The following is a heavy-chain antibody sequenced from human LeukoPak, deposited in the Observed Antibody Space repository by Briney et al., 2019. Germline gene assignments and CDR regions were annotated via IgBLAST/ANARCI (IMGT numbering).Heavy chain of an antibody. V-gene: IGHV3-7*03. J-gene: IGHJ4*02. CDR3: ARGGDYYDSSGYYRN. Sequence: GGSLKLSCAATGFTFSSYWMNWVRQAPGKGLEWVANIKQDGSEKYYVDSVKGRLTISRDNAKNSLYLQMNSLRAEDTAVYYCARGGDYYDSSGYYRNWGQGTLVTVSS. CDR1: GFTFSSYW. D-gene: IGHD3-22*01. CDR2: IKQDGSEK.